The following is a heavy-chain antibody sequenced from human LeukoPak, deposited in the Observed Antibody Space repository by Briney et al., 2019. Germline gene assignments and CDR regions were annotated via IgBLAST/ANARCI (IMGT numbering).Heavy chain of an antibody. D-gene: IGHD3-10*01. J-gene: IGHJ4*02. Sequence: ASVKASCKASGYTFTSYDINWVRQATGQGPEWMGWMNPSSGNTGYAQRFQGRVTMTRDTSINTAYLELSSLRSEDTAVYYCASHTYYYSSGSFAYWGQGTLVTVSS. V-gene: IGHV1-8*01. CDR2: MNPSSGNT. CDR3: ASHTYYYSSGSFAY. CDR1: GYTFTSYD.